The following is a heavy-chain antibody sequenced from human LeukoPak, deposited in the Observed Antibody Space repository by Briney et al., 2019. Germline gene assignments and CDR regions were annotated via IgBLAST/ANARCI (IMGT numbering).Heavy chain of an antibody. CDR1: GGSISSSSYY. V-gene: IGHV4-39*07. CDR2: IYYSGST. J-gene: IGHJ4*02. D-gene: IGHD3-22*01. Sequence: SETLSLTCTVSGGSISSSSYYWGWIRQPPGKGLEWIGNIYYSGSTFYNPSLKSRVTISVKTSKNQFSLKLSSVTAADTAVYYCARVTGYMIEDYFDYWGQGTLVTVSS. CDR3: ARVTGYMIEDYFDY.